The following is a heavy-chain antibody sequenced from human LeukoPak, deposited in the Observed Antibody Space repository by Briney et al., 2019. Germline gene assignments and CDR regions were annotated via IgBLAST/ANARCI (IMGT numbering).Heavy chain of an antibody. CDR1: GYTFTSYD. J-gene: IGHJ5*02. D-gene: IGHD2-15*01. V-gene: IGHV1-8*01. Sequence: AASVKVSCKASGYTFTSYDINWVRQATGQGLEWMGWMNPNSGNTGYAQKFQGRVTMTRNTSISTAYMELSSLRSEDTAVYYCARTHLGCCSGGSCYSTGWFDPWGQGALVTVSS. CDR3: ARTHLGCCSGGSCYSTGWFDP. CDR2: MNPNSGNT.